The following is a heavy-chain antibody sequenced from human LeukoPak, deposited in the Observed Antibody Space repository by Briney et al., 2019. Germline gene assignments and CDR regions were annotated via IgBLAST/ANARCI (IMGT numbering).Heavy chain of an antibody. CDR1: GFTFSSYA. Sequence: QSGGSLRLSCAASGFTFSSYAMSWVRQAPGKGLEWVSAISGSGGSTYYADSVKGRFTISRDNSKNTLYLQTNSLRAEDTAVYYCAKNDPHGSGSYYSAFDIWGQGTMVTVSS. D-gene: IGHD3-10*01. CDR2: ISGSGGST. J-gene: IGHJ3*02. V-gene: IGHV3-23*01. CDR3: AKNDPHGSGSYYSAFDI.